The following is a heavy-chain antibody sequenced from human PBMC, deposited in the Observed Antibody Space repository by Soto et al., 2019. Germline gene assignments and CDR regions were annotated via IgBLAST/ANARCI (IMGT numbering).Heavy chain of an antibody. Sequence: PGGSLRLSCAASGFTFRSFTMNWVRQAPGKGLEWVSTISSNSAYIYYTDALRGRFTISRDNAKNSLHLQMNSLRAEDTAVYYCTRDASRDSSARGWFDPWGPGTLVTDS. CDR1: GFTFRSFT. CDR2: ISSNSAYI. D-gene: IGHD6-13*01. V-gene: IGHV3-21*01. CDR3: TRDASRDSSARGWFDP. J-gene: IGHJ5*02.